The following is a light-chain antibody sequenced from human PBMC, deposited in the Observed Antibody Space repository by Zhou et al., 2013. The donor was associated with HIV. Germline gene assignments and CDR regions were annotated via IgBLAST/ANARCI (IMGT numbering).Light chain of an antibody. CDR1: QSINSW. CDR2: EAS. CDR3: QQYNSPPWT. V-gene: IGKV1-5*03. Sequence: DIQMTQSRSTLSASVGDTVIITCRASQSINSWLAWYQQKPGRAPKLLIYEASSLQSGLPSRFSGSGSGTEFTLTISGLQPDDFAIYYCQQYNSPPWTFGQGTKAEI. J-gene: IGKJ1*01.